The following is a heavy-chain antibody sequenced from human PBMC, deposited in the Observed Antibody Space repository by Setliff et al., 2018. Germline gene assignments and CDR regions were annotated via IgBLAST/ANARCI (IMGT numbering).Heavy chain of an antibody. CDR3: ARDGDNYYDSSGYYLNHAFDI. CDR1: GGSISSYY. Sequence: PSETLSLTCTVSGGSISSYYWSWIRQPAGKGLEWIGRIYSSGSTKYNPSLKSRVTISGDTSKNQFSLKLSSVTAADTAVYYCARDGDNYYDSSGYYLNHAFDIWGQGTMVTVSS. V-gene: IGHV4-4*07. CDR2: IYSSGST. J-gene: IGHJ3*02. D-gene: IGHD3-22*01.